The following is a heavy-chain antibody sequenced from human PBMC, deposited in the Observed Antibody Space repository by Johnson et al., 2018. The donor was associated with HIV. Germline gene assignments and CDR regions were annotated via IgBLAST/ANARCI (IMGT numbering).Heavy chain of an antibody. CDR1: GFTFDDYA. Sequence: LVESGGGLVQPGRSLRLSCAASGFTFDDYAMHWVRQAPGKGLEWVSGISWNSGSIGYADSVKGRFTISRDNAKNSLYLQMNSLRAEDTAVYYCARGDYYVHDAFDIWGQGTMVTVSS. D-gene: IGHD3-10*02. CDR3: ARGDYYVHDAFDI. J-gene: IGHJ3*02. V-gene: IGHV3-9*01. CDR2: ISWNSGSI.